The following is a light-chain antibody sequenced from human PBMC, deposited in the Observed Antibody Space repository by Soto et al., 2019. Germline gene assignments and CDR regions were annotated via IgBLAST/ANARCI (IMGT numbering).Light chain of an antibody. J-gene: IGKJ2*01. CDR1: QSVSSSY. V-gene: IGKV3-20*01. Sequence: EIVLTQSPGTLSLSPGEGATLSCRASQSVSSSYLAWYQQKPGQAARLLIYGASSRAAGIPDRFSGSGAGTDFTLTISILEPEDCAVYYCRQYGSSPYIVGQGTKLEIK. CDR2: GAS. CDR3: RQYGSSPYI.